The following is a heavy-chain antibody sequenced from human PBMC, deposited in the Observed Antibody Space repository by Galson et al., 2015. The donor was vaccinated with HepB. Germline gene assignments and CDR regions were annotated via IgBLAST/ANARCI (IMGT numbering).Heavy chain of an antibody. CDR3: AAPAYYYDSSGRSYYYYGMDV. CDR1: GGTFSSYT. J-gene: IGHJ6*02. V-gene: IGHV1-58*02. D-gene: IGHD3-22*01. Sequence: SCKASGGTFSSYTISWVRQAPGQRLEWIGWIVVGSGNTNYAQKFQERVTITRDMSTSTAYMELSSLRSEDTAVYYCAAPAYYYDSSGRSYYYYGMDVWGQGTTVTVSS. CDR2: IVVGSGNT.